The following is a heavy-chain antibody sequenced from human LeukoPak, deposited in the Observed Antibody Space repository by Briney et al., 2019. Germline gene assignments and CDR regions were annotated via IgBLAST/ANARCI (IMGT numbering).Heavy chain of an antibody. CDR1: GVYFSGYF. CDR2: ISPSGST. J-gene: IGHJ4*02. Sequence: SETLPLTCVVCGVYFSGYFWSWIRQPPGKGLEGIGVISPSGSTNYSPSPESRVSISIDTSKKKLSLRLTSVTAADSAVYYCARLPMTTVTTRITDYWGQGTLVTVSS. V-gene: IGHV4-34*01. D-gene: IGHD4-17*01. CDR3: ARLPMTTVTTRITDY.